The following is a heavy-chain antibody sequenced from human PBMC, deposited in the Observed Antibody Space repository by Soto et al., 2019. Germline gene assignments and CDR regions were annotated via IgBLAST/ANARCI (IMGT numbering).Heavy chain of an antibody. CDR1: EITFKNFV. J-gene: IGHJ5*02. CDR3: AKDHWFDL. V-gene: IGHV3-23*01. CDR2: ISDSGSST. Sequence: EVQLLESGGGLVQPGGSLRLSCAASEITFKNFVMSWVRQAPGKGLEWVSTISDSGSSTYYADSVKGRFTISRDNSKNTLYLQMNSLRADDTAVYYCAKDHWFDLWGLGTLVTVSS.